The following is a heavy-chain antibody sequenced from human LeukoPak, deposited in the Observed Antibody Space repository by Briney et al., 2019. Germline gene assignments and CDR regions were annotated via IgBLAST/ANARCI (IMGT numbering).Heavy chain of an antibody. CDR2: IYHSGST. D-gene: IGHD6-13*01. J-gene: IGHJ3*02. Sequence: PSETLSLTCAVSGYSISSGYYWGWIRQPPGKGLEWIGSIYHSGSTYYNPSLKSRVTISADTSKNQFSLKLSSVTAADTAVYYCARDQYSSSWYQWGAFDIWGQGTMVTVSS. V-gene: IGHV4-38-2*02. CDR3: ARDQYSSSWYQWGAFDI. CDR1: GYSISSGYY.